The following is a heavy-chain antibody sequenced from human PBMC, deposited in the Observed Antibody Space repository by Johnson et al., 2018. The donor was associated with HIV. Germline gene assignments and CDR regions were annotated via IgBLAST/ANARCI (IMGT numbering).Heavy chain of an antibody. Sequence: QLVESGGGVVQPGRSLRLSCAASGFTFDDYAMHWVRQAPGKGLEWVSVIYSGGSTYYADSVKGRFSISRDNAKNSLYLQMNSLRAEDTALYYCAKDRALAAAGWPSDAFDIWGQGTMVTVSS. CDR1: GFTFDDYA. CDR2: IYSGGST. V-gene: IGHV3-9*01. D-gene: IGHD6-13*01. J-gene: IGHJ3*02. CDR3: AKDRALAAAGWPSDAFDI.